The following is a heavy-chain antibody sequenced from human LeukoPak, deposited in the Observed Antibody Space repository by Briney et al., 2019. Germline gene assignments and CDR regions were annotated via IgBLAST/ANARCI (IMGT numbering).Heavy chain of an antibody. Sequence: GGSLRLSCAASGFTFSTYSMHWVRQAPGKGLEWVAVISYDGSNKYYADSVKGRFTISRDNSKNTLYLQMNSLRAEDTAVYYCATYSSLNRREFQYWGQGTLLTVSS. J-gene: IGHJ1*01. CDR1: GFTFSTYS. D-gene: IGHD3-22*01. CDR3: ATYSSLNRREFQY. CDR2: ISYDGSNK. V-gene: IGHV3-30-3*01.